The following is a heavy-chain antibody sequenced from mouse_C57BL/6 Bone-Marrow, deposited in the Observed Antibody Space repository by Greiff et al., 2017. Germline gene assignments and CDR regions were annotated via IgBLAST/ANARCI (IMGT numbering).Heavy chain of an antibody. CDR2: INPSTGGT. V-gene: IGHV1-42*01. Sequence: EVQLQQSGPELVKPGASVKISCKASGYSFTGYYMNWVKQSPEKSLEWIGEINPSTGGTTYNQTFKAKATLTGDNSSSTSYMQLKSLTSEDSAVYYCAAALTEDYWGQGTTLTVSS. J-gene: IGHJ2*01. CDR1: GYSFTGYY. CDR3: AAALTEDY. D-gene: IGHD4-1*01.